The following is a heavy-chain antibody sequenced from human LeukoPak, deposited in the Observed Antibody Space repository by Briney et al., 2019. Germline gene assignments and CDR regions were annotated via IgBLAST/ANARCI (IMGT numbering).Heavy chain of an antibody. V-gene: IGHV1-2*02. CDR1: GYTFTGYY. J-gene: IGHJ4*02. Sequence: ASVKVSCKASGYTFTGYYMHWVRQAPGQGLEWMGWINPNSGGTNYAQKFQGRVTMTRDTSISTAYMELSRLRSDDAAVYYCARATYYYDSSGYYLGYAPGYYFDYWGQGTLVTVSS. D-gene: IGHD3-22*01. CDR3: ARATYYYDSSGYYLGYAPGYYFDY. CDR2: INPNSGGT.